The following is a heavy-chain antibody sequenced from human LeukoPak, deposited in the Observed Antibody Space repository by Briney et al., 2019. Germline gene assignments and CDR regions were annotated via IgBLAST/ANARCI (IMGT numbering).Heavy chain of an antibody. J-gene: IGHJ4*02. CDR2: INSDGSTT. CDR3: VSFYETY. V-gene: IGHV3-74*01. D-gene: IGHD2/OR15-2a*01. Sequence: AGGSLRLSCAASGFTFSSYWMHWVRQAPGKGLVWVSRINSDGSTTNYADSVKGRFTISKDNAKNTVYLQMNSLRAEDTAVYYCVSFYETYWGRGTLVTVSS. CDR1: GFTFSSYW.